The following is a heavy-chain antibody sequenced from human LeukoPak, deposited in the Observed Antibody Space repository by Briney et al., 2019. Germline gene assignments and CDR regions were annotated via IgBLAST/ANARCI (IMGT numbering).Heavy chain of an antibody. V-gene: IGHV3-30-3*01. CDR2: ISYDGSNK. J-gene: IGHJ4*02. CDR3: ARNYYDSSGYYFTTIFDY. D-gene: IGHD3-22*01. Sequence: GGSLRLSCAASGFTFSSYAMHWVRQAPGKGLEWVAVISYDGSNKYYADSVKGRFTISRDNSKNTLYLQMNSLRAEDTAVYYCARNYYDSSGYYFTTIFDYWGQGTLVTASS. CDR1: GFTFSSYA.